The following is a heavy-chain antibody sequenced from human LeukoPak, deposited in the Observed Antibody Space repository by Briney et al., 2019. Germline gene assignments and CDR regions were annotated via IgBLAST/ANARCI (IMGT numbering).Heavy chain of an antibody. CDR1: GGSIRSGSYY. Sequence: PSQTLSLTCTVYGGSIRSGSYYWSWIRQPAGKGLEWIGRIYTSGSTNYNPSLKSRVTISVDTSKNQFSLKLSSVTAADTAVYYCARTGIVGAHAFDIWGQGTMVTVSS. V-gene: IGHV4-61*02. J-gene: IGHJ3*02. D-gene: IGHD1-26*01. CDR2: IYTSGST. CDR3: ARTGIVGAHAFDI.